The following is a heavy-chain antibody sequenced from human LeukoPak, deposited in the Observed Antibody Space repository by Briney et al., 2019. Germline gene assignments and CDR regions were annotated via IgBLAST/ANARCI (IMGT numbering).Heavy chain of an antibody. V-gene: IGHV4-59*01. CDR1: GGSISSYY. J-gene: IGHJ4*02. CDR2: IYYTGST. CDR3: ARGSGLSSGYYYPFDY. Sequence: PSETLSLTCSVSGGSISSYYWSWIRQPPGKGLGCIGYIYYTGSTNYNPSLKSRVTIAVDTSKNQFSLKLSSVTAADTAVYYCARGSGLSSGYYYPFDYWGQGTLVTVSS. D-gene: IGHD3-22*01.